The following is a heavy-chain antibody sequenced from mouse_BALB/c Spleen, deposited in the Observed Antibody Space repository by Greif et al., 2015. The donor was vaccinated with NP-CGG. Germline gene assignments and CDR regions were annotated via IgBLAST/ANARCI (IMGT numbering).Heavy chain of an antibody. CDR3: TRGAYDGYYYFDY. V-gene: IGHV1S127*01. CDR1: GYTFTSYW. D-gene: IGHD2-3*01. Sequence: QVQLQHSGAELVKPGASVKMSCKASGYTFTSYWMHWVKQRPGQGLEWIGVIDPSDSYTSYNQKFKGKATLTVDTSSSTAYMQLSSLTSEDSAVYYCTRGAYDGYYYFDYWGQGPPLAVSS. CDR2: IDPSDSYT. J-gene: IGHJ2*01.